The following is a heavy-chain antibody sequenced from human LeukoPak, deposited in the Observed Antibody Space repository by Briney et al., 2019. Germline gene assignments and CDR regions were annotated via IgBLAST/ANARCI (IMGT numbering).Heavy chain of an antibody. J-gene: IGHJ6*02. V-gene: IGHV3-21*01. Sequence: PGGSLRLSCAASGFTFSSYTMNWVRQAPGKGLEWISSISSGSSYIYYADSVKGRFTISRDNAKNSLDLQMNGLRAEDTGVYHCARVRSAGQHGMDVWGQGTTVTVSS. CDR3: ARVRSAGQHGMDV. D-gene: IGHD2-15*01. CDR1: GFTFSSYT. CDR2: ISSGSSYI.